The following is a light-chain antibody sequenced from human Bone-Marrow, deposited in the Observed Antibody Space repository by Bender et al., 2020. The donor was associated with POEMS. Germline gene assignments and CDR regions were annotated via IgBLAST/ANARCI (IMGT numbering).Light chain of an antibody. CDR2: EVS. J-gene: IGLJ3*02. Sequence: QSALTQPASVSGSPGQSITISCTGTSSDVGGYNYVSWYQQHPGKAPKLMIYEVSHRPSGVSNRFSGSKSGNTASLTISGLQAEDDADYYCSSYTTITTLGVFGGGTKLTVL. V-gene: IGLV2-14*01. CDR3: SSYTTITTLGV. CDR1: SSDVGGYNY.